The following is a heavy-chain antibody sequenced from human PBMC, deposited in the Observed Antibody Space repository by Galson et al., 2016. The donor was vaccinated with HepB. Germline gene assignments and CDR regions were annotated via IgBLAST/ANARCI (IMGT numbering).Heavy chain of an antibody. V-gene: IGHV3-21*01. CDR2: ISSSSSYI. D-gene: IGHD5-18*01. Sequence: SLRLSCAASGFTFSTYSMHWVRQVPGKGLEWVSSISSSSSYIYYGDSLKGRFTISRDNAKNSLYLQMNSLRAEDTAVYYCARDRGIQLWSRDGFDHWGQGTLVTVSS. J-gene: IGHJ4*02. CDR1: GFTFSTYS. CDR3: ARDRGIQLWSRDGFDH.